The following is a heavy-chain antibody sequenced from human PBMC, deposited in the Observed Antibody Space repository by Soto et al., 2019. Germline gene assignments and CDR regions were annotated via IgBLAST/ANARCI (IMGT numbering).Heavy chain of an antibody. Sequence: QVQLVQSGAEVKKPGSSVNVSCKASGGTFSSYAISWVRQAPGQGLEWMGGIIPISGTANYAQKFQGRVTITADESTSTAYRELSSLRSEDTAVYYCARSQGSSTSLEIYYYYYDGMDVWGQGNRVTVSS. D-gene: IGHD2-2*01. CDR2: IIPISGTA. CDR3: ARSQGSSTSLEIYYYYYDGMDV. J-gene: IGHJ6*02. CDR1: GGTFSSYA. V-gene: IGHV1-69*01.